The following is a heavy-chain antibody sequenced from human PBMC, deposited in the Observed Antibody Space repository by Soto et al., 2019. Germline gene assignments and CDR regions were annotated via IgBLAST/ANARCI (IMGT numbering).Heavy chain of an antibody. CDR1: GFTFSSYW. D-gene: IGHD3-9*01. V-gene: IGHV3-7*01. Sequence: PGGSLGLSCSASGFTFSSYWMSWVRQAPGKGLEWVANIKQDGSEKYYVDSVKGRFTISRDNAKNSLYLQMNSLRAEDTAVYYCARSYYDILTGYWWFDPWGQGTLVTVPS. CDR3: ARSYYDILTGYWWFDP. CDR2: IKQDGSEK. J-gene: IGHJ5*02.